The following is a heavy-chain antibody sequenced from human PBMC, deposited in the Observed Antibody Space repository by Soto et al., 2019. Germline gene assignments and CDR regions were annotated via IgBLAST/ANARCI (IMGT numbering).Heavy chain of an antibody. J-gene: IGHJ3*02. CDR3: AKGSSFEYSGSYLLI. CDR1: GFTFSSDA. CDR2: ISGSGVNT. V-gene: IGHV3-23*01. Sequence: PGGSLRLSCAASGFTFSSDAMTWVRQAPGKGLECVSGISGSGVNTYYADSVKGRFTVSRDNSKNTLYLQMNSLRAADTAVYYCAKGSSFEYSGSYLLIWGQGTMVTVSS. D-gene: IGHD1-26*01.